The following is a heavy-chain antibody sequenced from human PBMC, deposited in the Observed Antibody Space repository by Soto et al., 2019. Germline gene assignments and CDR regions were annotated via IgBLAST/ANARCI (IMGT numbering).Heavy chain of an antibody. J-gene: IGHJ6*02. CDR1: GGTFSSYA. CDR2: IIPIFGTA. D-gene: IGHD3-10*01. CDR3: ARAGNYYGSGSYPDYYYYGMDV. V-gene: IGHV1-69*13. Sequence: GASVKVSCKASGGTFSSYAISWVRQAPGQGLEWMGGIIPIFGTANYAQKFQGRVTITADESTSTAYMELSSLRSEDTAVYYCARAGNYYGSGSYPDYYYYGMDVWGQGTTVTVSS.